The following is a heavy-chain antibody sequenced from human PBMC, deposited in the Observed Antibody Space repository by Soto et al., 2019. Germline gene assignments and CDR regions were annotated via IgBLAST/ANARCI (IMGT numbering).Heavy chain of an antibody. CDR3: ARRRTIAAAGNGRGNWLDP. Sequence: QVQLQQWGAGLLKPSETLSLTCAVYGGSFSGYYWSWIRQPPGKGLEWIGEINHSGSTNYNPSLKRRVTISVDTSKNHFSLKLSSVTAADTAVYYCARRRTIAAAGNGRGNWLDPWGQGTLVTVSS. CDR2: INHSGST. J-gene: IGHJ5*02. D-gene: IGHD6-13*01. CDR1: GGSFSGYY. V-gene: IGHV4-34*01.